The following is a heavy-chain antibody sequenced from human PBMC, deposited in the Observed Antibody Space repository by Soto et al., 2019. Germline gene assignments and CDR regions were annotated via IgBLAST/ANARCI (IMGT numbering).Heavy chain of an antibody. D-gene: IGHD1-7*01. Sequence: EVQLLESGGGLVQPGGSLRLSCVVSGFTFSSYAMSWVRQAPGKGLEWVSAISGSGSSTYYADSVKGRFTISRDNSNNTLYLQMNSLRADDTAVYYCAKAPRWTGTSRYWGQGALVTVSS. CDR2: ISGSGSST. J-gene: IGHJ4*02. CDR1: GFTFSSYA. V-gene: IGHV3-23*01. CDR3: AKAPRWTGTSRY.